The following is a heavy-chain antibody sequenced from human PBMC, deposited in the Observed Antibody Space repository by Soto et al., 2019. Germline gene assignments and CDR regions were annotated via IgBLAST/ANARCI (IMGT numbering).Heavy chain of an antibody. Sequence: ASVKVSCKTSGGTFSSYAISWVRQAPGQGLEWMGGVIPIFGTANYAQKFQGRVTITRDTSASTAYMELSSLRSEDTAVYYCARGPGGPDGPGNYWGQGTLVTVSS. CDR1: GGTFSSYA. CDR2: VIPIFGTA. D-gene: IGHD2-15*01. J-gene: IGHJ4*02. V-gene: IGHV1-69*05. CDR3: ARGPGGPDGPGNY.